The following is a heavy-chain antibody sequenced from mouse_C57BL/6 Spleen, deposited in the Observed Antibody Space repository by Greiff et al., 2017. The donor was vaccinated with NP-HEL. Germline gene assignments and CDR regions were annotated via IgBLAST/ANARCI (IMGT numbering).Heavy chain of an antibody. CDR3: ARLANWDGFAY. CDR2: ISSGSRTI. Sequence: EVKVEESGGGLVKPGGSLKLSCAASGFTFSDYGMHWVRQAPEKGLEWVAYISSGSRTIYYADTVKGRFTISRDNAKNTLFLQMTSLRSEDTAMYYCARLANWDGFAYWGQGTLVTVSA. V-gene: IGHV5-17*01. D-gene: IGHD4-1*01. CDR1: GFTFSDYG. J-gene: IGHJ3*01.